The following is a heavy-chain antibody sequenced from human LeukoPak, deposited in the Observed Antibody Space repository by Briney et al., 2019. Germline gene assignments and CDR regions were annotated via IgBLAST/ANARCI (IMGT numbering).Heavy chain of an antibody. CDR3: ARGDPILPNDY. D-gene: IGHD1-26*01. Sequence: GASVKVSCKASGGTFSSYAISWVRQAPGQGLEWMGRIIPILGIANYAQKFQGRVTITADKSTSTAYMELSSLRSEDTAVYYCARGDPILPNDYWGQGTLVTVSS. V-gene: IGHV1-69*04. CDR1: GGTFSSYA. CDR2: IIPILGIA. J-gene: IGHJ4*02.